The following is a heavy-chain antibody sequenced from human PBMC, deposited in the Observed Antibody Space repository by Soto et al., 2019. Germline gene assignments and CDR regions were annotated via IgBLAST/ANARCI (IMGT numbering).Heavy chain of an antibody. V-gene: IGHV3-23*01. CDR2: ISCCGGST. CDR3: AKADGEQWLLPHLDK. Sequence: EVLLLESGGGVVQPGGSLRLSCVASGFNFKKFAMSWVRQAPGEGLEWVSGISCCGGSTSYADSVKGRFSIARDDSTNTRSLQMNNLRVEDTAQYYCAKADGEQWLLPHLDKWGQGTLVTVS. J-gene: IGHJ4*02. D-gene: IGHD6-19*01. CDR1: GFNFKKFA.